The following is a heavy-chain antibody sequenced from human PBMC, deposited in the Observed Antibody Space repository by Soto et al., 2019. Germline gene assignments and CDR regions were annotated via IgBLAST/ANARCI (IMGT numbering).Heavy chain of an antibody. CDR3: AKDWTRGSGGYPDYFDY. CDR2: ISVSGTST. CDR1: GFTFSAYG. V-gene: IGHV3-23*01. Sequence: GGSLRLSCAGSGFTFSAYGMSWVRQAPGKGLEWVSGISVSGTSTYYADSVKGRSTISRDNSKNTLYLQMKRLRAEDTALYYCAKDWTRGSGGYPDYFDYWGQGTLVTVSS. D-gene: IGHD3-10*01. J-gene: IGHJ4*02.